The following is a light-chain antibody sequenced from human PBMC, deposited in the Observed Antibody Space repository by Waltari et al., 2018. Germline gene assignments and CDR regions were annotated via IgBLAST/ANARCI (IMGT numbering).Light chain of an antibody. Sequence: DIQMTQSPSSLSASIGHNVNITCQTRENINTDLNWYLQKPGSVPKLLIYAASTLQRGVSPRFSGSGSGTDFSLTINNVQPEDFATYYCQQTDRTPPFTFGQGTMLDIK. V-gene: IGKV1-39*01. CDR1: ENINTD. J-gene: IGKJ2*01. CDR2: AAS. CDR3: QQTDRTPPFT.